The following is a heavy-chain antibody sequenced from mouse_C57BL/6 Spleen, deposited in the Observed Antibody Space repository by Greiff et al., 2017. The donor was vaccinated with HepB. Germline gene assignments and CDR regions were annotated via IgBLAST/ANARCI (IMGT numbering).Heavy chain of an antibody. V-gene: IGHV5-2*03. CDR3: ARHGGYGSPYWYFDV. D-gene: IGHD1-1*01. Sequence: EVKVEESGGGLVQPGESLKLSCESNEYEFPSHDMSWVRKTPEKRLELVAAINSDGGSTYYPDTMERRFIISRDNTKKTLYLQMSSLRSEDTALYYCARHGGYGSPYWYFDVWGTGTTVTVSS. CDR1: EYEFPSHD. CDR2: INSDGGST. J-gene: IGHJ1*03.